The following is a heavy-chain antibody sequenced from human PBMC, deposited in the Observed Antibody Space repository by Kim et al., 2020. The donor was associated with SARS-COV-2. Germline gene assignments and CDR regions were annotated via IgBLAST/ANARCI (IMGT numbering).Heavy chain of an antibody. CDR3: AANYDSSVQNYYYYGMDV. J-gene: IGHJ6*02. Sequence: KGRFTISSDNAKNSLYLQMNSLRDEDTAVYYCAANYDSSVQNYYYYGMDVWGQGTTVTVSS. D-gene: IGHD3-22*01. V-gene: IGHV3-48*02.